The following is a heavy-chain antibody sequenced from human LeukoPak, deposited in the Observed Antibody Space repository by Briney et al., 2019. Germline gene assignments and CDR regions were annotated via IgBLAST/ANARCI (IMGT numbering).Heavy chain of an antibody. J-gene: IGHJ5*02. V-gene: IGHV3-48*03. CDR1: GFTFSSYA. Sequence: RAGGSLRLSCAASGFTFSSYAMSWVRQAPGKGLEWVSYISSSGSTTYYADSVKGRFTISRDNAKNSLYLQMNSLRAEDTAVYYCARDLIDPWGQGTLVTVSS. CDR3: ARDLIDP. CDR2: ISSSGSTT.